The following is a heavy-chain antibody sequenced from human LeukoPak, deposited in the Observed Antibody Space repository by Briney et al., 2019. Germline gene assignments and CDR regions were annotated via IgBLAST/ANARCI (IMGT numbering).Heavy chain of an antibody. CDR1: GFTFSSYS. J-gene: IGHJ3*02. D-gene: IGHD2-15*01. CDR3: AKWSMSLSSSDDAFDI. CDR2: ISSSSSYI. V-gene: IGHV3-21*04. Sequence: KAGGSLRLSCATSGFTFSSYSMNWVRQAPGKGLEWVSSISSSSSYICYADSVKGRFTISRDNAKNSLYLQMNSLRAEDTAVYYCAKWSMSLSSSDDAFDIWGQGTMVTVSS.